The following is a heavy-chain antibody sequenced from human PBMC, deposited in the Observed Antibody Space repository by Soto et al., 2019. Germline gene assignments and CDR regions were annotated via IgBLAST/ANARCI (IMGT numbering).Heavy chain of an antibody. CDR3: ARARGAAALDY. CDR2: IYHSGST. Sequence: PSETLSLTCAVSGGSISSSNWWSWVRQPPGKGLEWIGKIYHSGSTNYTPSLKSRVTISVDKSKNQLSLKLSSVTAADTAVYYCARARGAAALDYWGQGTLVTVSS. D-gene: IGHD6-13*01. CDR1: GGSISSSNW. J-gene: IGHJ4*02. V-gene: IGHV4-4*02.